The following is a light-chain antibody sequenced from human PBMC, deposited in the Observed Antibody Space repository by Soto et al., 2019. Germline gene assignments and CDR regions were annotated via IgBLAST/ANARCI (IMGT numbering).Light chain of an antibody. CDR1: QSVSSY. CDR2: ERS. Sequence: VVTLSPSTLSLSPGERASLSCRASQSVSSYLAWYQQKPGQAPRLLIYERSNRATGIPPRFSGSGSGTDFTLTISSLEPEDFAVYYCQQRSSWPLAFGGGTKVDIK. V-gene: IGKV3-11*01. CDR3: QQRSSWPLA. J-gene: IGKJ4*01.